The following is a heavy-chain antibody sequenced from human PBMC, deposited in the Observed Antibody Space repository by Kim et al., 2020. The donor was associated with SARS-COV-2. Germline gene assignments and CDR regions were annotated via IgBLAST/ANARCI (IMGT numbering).Heavy chain of an antibody. CDR1: GFSLSTNGVG. V-gene: IGHV2-5*02. CDR3: ARSQDCTGDLCSSPWFDP. J-gene: IGHJ5*02. D-gene: IGHD2-8*02. CDR2: IYWDDDK. Sequence: SGPTLVNPTQTLTLTCTFSGFSLSTNGVGVGWIRQPPGKALEWLALIYWDDDKRFNSSLKTRLTITKDTAKNQVVLRMTNMDPVDTATYYCARSQDCTGDLCSSPWFDPWGQGTLVTVSS.